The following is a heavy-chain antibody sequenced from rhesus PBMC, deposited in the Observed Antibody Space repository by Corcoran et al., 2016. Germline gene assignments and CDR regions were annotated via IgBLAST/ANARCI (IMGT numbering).Heavy chain of an antibody. J-gene: IGHJ4*01. D-gene: IGHD6-37*01. CDR1: GISISSSYYH. V-gene: IGHV4-122*02. Sequence: QVQLQESGPGLVKPSETLSLTCAVSGISISSSYYHWNWIRQAPGKGLEWIGYISYSGSLSYNPSLKSRVTISRDTSKNHFSLKLNSVTAADTAVYYCARQGRIAVTGLPIDYWGRGVLVTVSS. CDR3: ARQGRIAVTGLPIDY. CDR2: ISYSGSL.